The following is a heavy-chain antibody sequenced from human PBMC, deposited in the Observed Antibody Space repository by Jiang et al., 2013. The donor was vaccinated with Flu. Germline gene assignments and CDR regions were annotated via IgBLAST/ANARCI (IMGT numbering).Heavy chain of an antibody. V-gene: IGHV6-1*01. CDR3: ARDLRHTTSPRRHSTSSRFDF. Sequence: QTLSLTCAISGDSVSSNSATWNWIRQSPSRGLEWLGRTYYRSEWNNDYAPSVKSRVVINPDTSKNQFSLQLNSVTPEDTAVYFCARDLRHTTSPRRHSTSSRFDFWGQGLLVTVPS. J-gene: IGHJ4*02. D-gene: IGHD6-6*01. CDR2: TYYRSEWNN. CDR1: GDSVSSNSAT.